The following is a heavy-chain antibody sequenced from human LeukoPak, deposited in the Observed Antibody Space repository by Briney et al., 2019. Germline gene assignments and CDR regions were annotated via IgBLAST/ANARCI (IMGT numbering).Heavy chain of an antibody. CDR2: INPNNGGT. J-gene: IGHJ4*02. Sequence: GASVKVSCKASGYTFTSYGISWVRQAPGQGLEWMGWINPNNGGTNYAQKFQGRVTMTRDTSISTAYMELTRLRSDDTAVFYCAREGTGRSPDYWGQGTLVTVFS. D-gene: IGHD1/OR15-1a*01. CDR3: AREGTGRSPDY. V-gene: IGHV1-2*02. CDR1: GYTFTSYG.